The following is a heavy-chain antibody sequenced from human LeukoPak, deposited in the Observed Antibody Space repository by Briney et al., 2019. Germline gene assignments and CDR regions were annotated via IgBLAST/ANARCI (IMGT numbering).Heavy chain of an antibody. J-gene: IGHJ6*02. CDR1: GGSISSRTYY. V-gene: IGHV4-39*07. Sequence: SETLSLTCTVSGGSISSRTYYWGWIRQPPGKGLEWIGSIFYSGSTYYNPSLKSRVTISVDTSKNQFSLKLSSVTAADTAVYYCARDSGRIHGYYYGMDVWGQGTAVTVSS. CDR2: IFYSGST. D-gene: IGHD1-1*01. CDR3: ARDSGRIHGYYYGMDV.